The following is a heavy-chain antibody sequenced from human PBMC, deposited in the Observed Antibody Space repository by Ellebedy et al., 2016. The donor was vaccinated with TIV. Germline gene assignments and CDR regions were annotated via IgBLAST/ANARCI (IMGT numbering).Heavy chain of an antibody. CDR1: GFTFSSYW. CDR2: IKQDGSEQ. D-gene: IGHD6-19*01. J-gene: IGHJ4*02. CDR3: ARDKLQNAVAGSNFDY. Sequence: GGSLRLXXAASGFTFSSYWMSWVRQAPGKGLEWVANIKQDGSEQYYVDSVKSRFTISRDNAKNSLFLQMNSLRAEDTAVYYCARDKLQNAVAGSNFDYWGQGALVTVSS. V-gene: IGHV3-7*01.